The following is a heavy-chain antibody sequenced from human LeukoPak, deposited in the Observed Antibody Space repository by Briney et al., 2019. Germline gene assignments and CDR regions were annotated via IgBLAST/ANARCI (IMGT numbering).Heavy chain of an antibody. CDR3: AREKTEALMP. D-gene: IGHD1-14*01. V-gene: IGHV3-30*03. J-gene: IGHJ5*02. Sequence: GGSLRLSCAASGFTFSSYGMHWVRQAPGKGLEWVAVISYDGSNKYYADSVKGRFTISRDNAKNSLYLQMNSLRAEDTAVYYCAREKTEALMPWGQGTLVTVSS. CDR2: ISYDGSNK. CDR1: GFTFSSYG.